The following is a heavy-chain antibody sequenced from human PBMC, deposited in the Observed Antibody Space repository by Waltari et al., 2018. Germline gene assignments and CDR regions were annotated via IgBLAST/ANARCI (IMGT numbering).Heavy chain of an antibody. J-gene: IGHJ4*02. CDR2: INPNSGGT. D-gene: IGHD6-6*01. V-gene: IGHV1-2*06. CDR3: ARDTASIAARYFDY. CDR1: GYTFTGYY. Sequence: QVQLVQSGAEVKKPGASVKVSCKASGYTFTGYYMNWVRPAPGQGLEWMGRINPNSGGTNYAQKFQGRVTMTRDTSISTAYMELSRLRSDDTAVYYCARDTASIAARYFDYWGQGTLVTVSS.